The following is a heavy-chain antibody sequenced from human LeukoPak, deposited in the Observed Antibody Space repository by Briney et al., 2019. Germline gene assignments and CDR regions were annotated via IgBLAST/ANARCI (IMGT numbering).Heavy chain of an antibody. CDR1: GYTFTGYY. V-gene: IGHV1-46*03. J-gene: IGHJ4*02. D-gene: IGHD4/OR15-4a*01. Sequence: ASVKVSCKASGYTFTGYYMHWVRQAPGQGLEWMGIINPSGGSTSYAQKFQGRVTMTRDTSTSTVYMELSSLRSEDTAVYYCARDRRGVLAFDYWGQGTLVTVSS. CDR2: INPSGGST. CDR3: ARDRRGVLAFDY.